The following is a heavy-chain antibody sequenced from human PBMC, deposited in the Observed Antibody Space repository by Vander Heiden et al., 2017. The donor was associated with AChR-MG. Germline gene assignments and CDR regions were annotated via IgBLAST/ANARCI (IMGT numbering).Heavy chain of an antibody. Sequence: QVQLVESGGGVVQPGRSLRLSCAASGFTFSSYAMHWVRQAPGKGLEWVAVISYDGSNKYYADSVKGRFTISRDNSKNTLYLQMNSLRAEDTAVYYCARDFSLYSSPEVDYWGQGTLVTVSS. CDR1: GFTFSSYA. J-gene: IGHJ4*02. CDR2: ISYDGSNK. V-gene: IGHV3-30-3*01. D-gene: IGHD6-13*01. CDR3: ARDFSLYSSPEVDY.